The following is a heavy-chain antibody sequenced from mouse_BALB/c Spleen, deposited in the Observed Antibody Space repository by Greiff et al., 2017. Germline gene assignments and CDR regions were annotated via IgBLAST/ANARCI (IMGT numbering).Heavy chain of an antibody. V-gene: IGHV5-17*02. CDR1: GFTFSSFG. D-gene: IGHD2-1*01. CDR2: ISSGSSTI. CDR3: ARSGIYYGRYYYAMDY. Sequence: EVQLVESGGGLVQPGGSRKLSCAASGFTFSSFGMHWVRQAPEKGLEWVAYISSGSSTIYYADTVKGRFTISRDNPKNTLFLQMTSLRSEDTAMYYCARSGIYYGRYYYAMDYWGQGTSVTVSS. J-gene: IGHJ4*01.